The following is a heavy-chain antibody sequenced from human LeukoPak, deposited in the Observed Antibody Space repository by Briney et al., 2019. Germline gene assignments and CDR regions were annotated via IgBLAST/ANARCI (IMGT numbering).Heavy chain of an antibody. CDR2: INPSGGST. V-gene: IGHV1-46*01. Sequence: ASVKVSCKASGYTFTCYYMHWVRQAPGQGLEWMGIINPSGGSTSYAQKFQGRVTMPRNTSISTAYMELSSLRSEDTAVYYCARGRRSYYPLLYYFDYWGQGTLVTVSS. D-gene: IGHD1-26*01. CDR1: GYTFTCYY. J-gene: IGHJ4*02. CDR3: ARGRRSYYPLLYYFDY.